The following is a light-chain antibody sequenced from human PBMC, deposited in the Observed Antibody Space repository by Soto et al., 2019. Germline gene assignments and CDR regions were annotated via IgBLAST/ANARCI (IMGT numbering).Light chain of an antibody. Sequence: DILMAQSPSSLSASVGDRVTITCRASQGISHYLAWYQQKPGKVPKLLIYTASTLQSGVPSRFSGSGSGTDFTLTISSLQPEDVATYYCQKYNSATRTFGGGTKVEIK. V-gene: IGKV1-27*01. CDR1: QGISHY. J-gene: IGKJ4*01. CDR2: TAS. CDR3: QKYNSATRT.